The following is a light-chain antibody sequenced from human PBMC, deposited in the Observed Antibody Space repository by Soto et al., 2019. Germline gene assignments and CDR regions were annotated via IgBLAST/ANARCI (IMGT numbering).Light chain of an antibody. CDR2: QDS. V-gene: IGLV3-1*01. CDR3: QAWESSTVV. CDR1: KLGDKY. J-gene: IGLJ2*01. Sequence: SYELTQPPSVSVSPGQTASITCSGDKLGDKYACWYQQKPGQSPVLVIYQDSKRPSGIPERFSGSNSGNTATLTISGTQAMDEADYYCQAWESSTVVFGGVTKRTVL.